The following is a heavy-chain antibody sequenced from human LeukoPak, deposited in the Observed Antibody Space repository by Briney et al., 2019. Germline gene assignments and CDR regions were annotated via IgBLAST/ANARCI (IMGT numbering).Heavy chain of an antibody. D-gene: IGHD3-22*01. Sequence: SVKVSCKASGGTFSSYAISWVRQAPGQGLEWMGGIIPIFGTANYAQKFQGRVTITTDESTSTAYMELNSLRAEDTAVYYCAKTDSSDYSYFFDYWGQGTLVTVSS. CDR1: GGTFSSYA. CDR2: IIPIFGTA. V-gene: IGHV1-69*05. J-gene: IGHJ4*02. CDR3: AKTDSSDYSYFFDY.